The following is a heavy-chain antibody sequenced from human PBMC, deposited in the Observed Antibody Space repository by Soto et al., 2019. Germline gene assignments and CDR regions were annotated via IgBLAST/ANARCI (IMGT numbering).Heavy chain of an antibody. CDR1: GGSFSGYY. CDR2: INHSGSN. V-gene: IGHV4-34*01. J-gene: IGHJ6*03. Sequence: QVQLQQWGAGLLKPSETLSLTCAVYGGSFSGYYWSWIRQPPGKGLEWIGEINHSGSNNYNPSLKSRVTLSVDASKNHVSLKFSSVTAAGTAVYYCARGSRVRGALHYYYYYLDVWGKGTTVTVSS. D-gene: IGHD1-26*01. CDR3: ARGSRVRGALHYYYYYLDV.